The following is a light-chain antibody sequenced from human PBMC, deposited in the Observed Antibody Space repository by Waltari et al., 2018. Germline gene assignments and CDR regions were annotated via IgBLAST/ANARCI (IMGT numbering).Light chain of an antibody. J-gene: IGLJ3*02. CDR2: ENN. Sequence: QSVLTQPPSVSAAPGQKVTISCSGASTYNFVSWYQQVPGTAPKLLIYENNKRPSGMPARLTGAKSGTPATLVITGLQTGDEADYYCGTWDNSVSVSVFGGGAKLTVL. CDR3: GTWDNSVSVSV. V-gene: IGLV1-51*02. CDR1: STYNF.